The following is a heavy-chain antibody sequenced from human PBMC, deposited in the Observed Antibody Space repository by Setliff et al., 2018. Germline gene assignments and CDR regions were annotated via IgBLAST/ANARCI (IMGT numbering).Heavy chain of an antibody. V-gene: IGHV4-34*01. Sequence: PSETLSLTCAVYGESFSGYFWSWIRQTPEKGLEWIGEISHSGNTNYNPSIKSRVTISIDTSKNQFSLKVNSVTAADTAVYYCARGFDVCGGGTLVTVSS. J-gene: IGHJ2*01. CDR2: ISHSGNT. CDR3: ARGFDV. CDR1: GESFSGYF.